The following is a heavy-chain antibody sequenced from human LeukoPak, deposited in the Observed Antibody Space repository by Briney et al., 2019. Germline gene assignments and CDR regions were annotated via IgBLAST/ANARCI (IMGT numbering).Heavy chain of an antibody. V-gene: IGHV4-34*01. J-gene: IGHJ6*02. CDR2: INHSGST. CDR3: ARAFVWPLPEPGYYYYYGMDV. Sequence: PSETLSLTCAVYGGSFSGYYWSWIRQPPGKGLEWIGEINHSGSTNYNPSLKSRVTISVDTSKNQFSLKLSSVTAADTAVYYCARAFVWPLPEPGYYYYYGMDVWGQGTTVTVSS. D-gene: IGHD3-16*01. CDR1: GGSFSGYY.